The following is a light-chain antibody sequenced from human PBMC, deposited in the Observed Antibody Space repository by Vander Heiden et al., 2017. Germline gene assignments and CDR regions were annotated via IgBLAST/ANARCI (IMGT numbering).Light chain of an antibody. CDR1: QSVSSSY. CDR3: QQYGSPRFT. J-gene: IGKJ3*01. CDR2: GAS. V-gene: IGKV3-20*01. Sequence: EIVLTQSPGTLSLSPGERATLSCRASQSVSSSYLAWYQQKPGQAPRLLIYGASSRATGIPDRFSGSGSGTDFTLTISRLEPEDFAVYYCQQYGSPRFTFGSGTKVDIK.